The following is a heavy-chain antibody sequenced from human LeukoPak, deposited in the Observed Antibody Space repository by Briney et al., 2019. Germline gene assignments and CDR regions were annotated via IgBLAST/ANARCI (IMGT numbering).Heavy chain of an antibody. D-gene: IGHD2-15*01. CDR3: AKLSRSGGSCYSDY. CDR1: GFTFSSYA. J-gene: IGHJ4*02. Sequence: GGSLRLSCAASGFTFSSYAMNWVRQAPGKGLEWVAAISGSGVSTYYADSVKGRFTISRDNSKNTLYLQMNSLRAEDTALYYCAKLSRSGGSCYSDYWGQGTLVTVSS. V-gene: IGHV3-23*01. CDR2: ISGSGVST.